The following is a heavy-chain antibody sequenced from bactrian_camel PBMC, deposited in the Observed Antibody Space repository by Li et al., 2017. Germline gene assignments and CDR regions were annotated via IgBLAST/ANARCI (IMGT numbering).Heavy chain of an antibody. D-gene: IGHD3*01. V-gene: IGHV3S19*01. CDR2: VDKRGEL. CDR1: GFPHENYC. J-gene: IGHJ4*01. Sequence: DVQLVESGGASVRAGGSLTLSCTNSGFPHENYCMGWFRQAPGGPREGVATVDKRGELTYADFVKGRFTISKDRFNNNLYLQMNSLEPGDTSRYYCAARPVNTRACVAGGRYEFGYWGQGTQVTVS. CDR3: AARPVNTRACVAGGRYEFGY.